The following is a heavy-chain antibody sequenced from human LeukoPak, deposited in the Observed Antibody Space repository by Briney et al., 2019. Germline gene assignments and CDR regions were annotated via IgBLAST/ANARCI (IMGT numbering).Heavy chain of an antibody. CDR2: IKPDGSEG. J-gene: IGHJ6*02. CDR1: GFTFSSYW. D-gene: IGHD6-19*01. V-gene: IGHV3-7*04. CDR3: ARAAVASPGDV. Sequence: GSLRLSCAASGFTFSSYWMAWVRQAPGKGLEWVANIKPDGSEGYYVGSLKGRFTISRDNAENSLFLQMNSLRAEDTAVYYCARAAVASPGDVWGQGTTVSVSS.